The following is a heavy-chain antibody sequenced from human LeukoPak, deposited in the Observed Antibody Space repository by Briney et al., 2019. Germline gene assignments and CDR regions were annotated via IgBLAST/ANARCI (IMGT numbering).Heavy chain of an antibody. CDR2: IKQDGSEK. Sequence: GGSLRLSCVTSGFTFTNHWMSWVRQAPGKGLEWVANIKQDGSEKHYVDSVKGRFTISRDNTKNSLYLQLNSLRAEDTAVYYCARDLLYGDYVGAYFDYWGQGALVTGSS. CDR3: ARDLLYGDYVGAYFDY. V-gene: IGHV3-7*01. D-gene: IGHD4-17*01. CDR1: GFTFTNHW. J-gene: IGHJ4*02.